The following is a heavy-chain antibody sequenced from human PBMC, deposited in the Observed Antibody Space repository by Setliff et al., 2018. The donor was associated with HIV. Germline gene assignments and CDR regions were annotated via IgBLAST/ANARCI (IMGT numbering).Heavy chain of an antibody. CDR3: ARARGPPLPVLDF. CDR1: RGSISSGTYY. Sequence: TLSLTCTASRGSISSGTYYWTWIRQPPGKGLEWIGSIFSDGATYYNLSLQSRVTLSVDTSKNSFSLHLTSVTAADTAVYFCARARGPPLPVLDFWGPGTLVTVSS. CDR2: IFSDGAT. J-gene: IGHJ4*02. V-gene: IGHV4-39*07. D-gene: IGHD3-10*01.